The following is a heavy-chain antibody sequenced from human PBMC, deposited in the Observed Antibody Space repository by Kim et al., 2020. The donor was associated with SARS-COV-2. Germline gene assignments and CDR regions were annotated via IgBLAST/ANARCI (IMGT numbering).Heavy chain of an antibody. Sequence: SETLSLTCAVYGGSFSGYYWSWIRQPPGKGLEWIGEINHSGSTNYNPSLKSRVTISVDTSKNQFSLKLSSVTAADTAVYYCARGVGSGSYYNSNWFDPWGQGTLVTVSS. V-gene: IGHV4-34*01. J-gene: IGHJ5*02. D-gene: IGHD3-10*01. CDR1: GGSFSGYY. CDR2: INHSGST. CDR3: ARGVGSGSYYNSNWFDP.